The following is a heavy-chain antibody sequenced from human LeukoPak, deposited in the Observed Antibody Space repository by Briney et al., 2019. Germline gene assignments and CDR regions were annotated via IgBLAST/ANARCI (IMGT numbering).Heavy chain of an antibody. V-gene: IGHV4-34*01. CDR1: GGSFSGYY. CDR2: INHSGST. Sequence: SETLSLTCAVYGGSFSGYYWSWIRQPPGKGLEWIGEINHSGSTNYNPSLKSRVTISVDTSKNQFSLKLSSVTAADTAVYYCARITIFGVVIIPDYWGQGTLVTVSS. D-gene: IGHD3-3*01. J-gene: IGHJ4*02. CDR3: ARITIFGVVIIPDY.